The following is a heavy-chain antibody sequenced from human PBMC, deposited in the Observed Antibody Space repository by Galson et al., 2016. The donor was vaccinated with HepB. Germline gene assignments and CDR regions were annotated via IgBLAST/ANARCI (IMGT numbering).Heavy chain of an antibody. Sequence: QVQLQESGPGLVKPSETLSLTCTVSGGSLSRNYWSWIRQSPWKGLDWIGYIYYSGSSHYNPTLESRVTILVDTSKNQFFLKLDSVTAADTAVYYCARFATRDFYGLDVWGPGTTVTVSS. CDR2: IYYSGSS. CDR3: ARFATRDFYGLDV. V-gene: IGHV4-59*08. J-gene: IGHJ6*02. D-gene: IGHD5-24*01. CDR1: GGSLSRNY.